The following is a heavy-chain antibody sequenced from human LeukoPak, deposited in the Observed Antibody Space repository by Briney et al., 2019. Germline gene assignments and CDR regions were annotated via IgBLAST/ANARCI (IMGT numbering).Heavy chain of an antibody. D-gene: IGHD1-26*01. J-gene: IGHJ3*02. CDR3: ARSGRGGAFDI. CDR2: FYSDGSRT. V-gene: IGHV3-74*01. CDR1: GFTFSGSA. Sequence: GGSLRLSCAASGFTFSGSAMHWVRQAPGKGLVWVSRFYSDGSRTNDADSVKGRFTISGDNAKNTQYLQMNSLRAEDTAVDYCARSGRGGAFDIWGQGTMVTVSS.